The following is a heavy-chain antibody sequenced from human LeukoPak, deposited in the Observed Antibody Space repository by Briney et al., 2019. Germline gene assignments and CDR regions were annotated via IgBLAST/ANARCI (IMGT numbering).Heavy chain of an antibody. J-gene: IGHJ4*02. CDR3: ARVDS. CDR2: INPNSGGT. Sequence: APVKVSCKASGYTFTGYYMHWVRQAPGQGPEWMGRINPNSGGTNYAQKFQGRVTLTRDTSITTVYMDLSRLTSDDTAVYFCARVDSWGQGTLVTVSS. CDR1: GYTFTGYY. V-gene: IGHV1-2*02.